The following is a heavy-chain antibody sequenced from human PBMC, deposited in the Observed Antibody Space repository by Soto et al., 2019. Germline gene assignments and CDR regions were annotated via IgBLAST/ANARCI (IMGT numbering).Heavy chain of an antibody. Sequence: PGGSLRLSCAASGFTFSNYWMHWVRQVPGRGLVWVSRISHDGSGTSYADSVKGRFTISRDNAKNTVYLQMNSLRAEDTAVYYCGSVFDYWGHGTLVTVSS. CDR3: GSVFDY. CDR1: GFTFSNYW. V-gene: IGHV3-74*01. J-gene: IGHJ4*01. CDR2: ISHDGSGT.